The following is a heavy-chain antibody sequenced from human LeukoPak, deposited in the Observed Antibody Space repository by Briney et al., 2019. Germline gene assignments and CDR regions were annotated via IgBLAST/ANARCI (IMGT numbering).Heavy chain of an antibody. V-gene: IGHV5-51*01. J-gene: IGHJ4*02. D-gene: IGHD3-9*01. CDR1: GYSFTSYW. CDR3: ARTYTSVLPYYDILTGYYHPFDY. Sequence: GESLKISCKGSGYSFTSYWIGWVRQMPGKGLEWMGIIYPGDSDIRYSPSFQGQVTISADKSISTAYLQWSSLKASDTAMYYCARTYTSVLPYYDILTGYYHPFDYWGQGTLVTVSS. CDR2: IYPGDSDI.